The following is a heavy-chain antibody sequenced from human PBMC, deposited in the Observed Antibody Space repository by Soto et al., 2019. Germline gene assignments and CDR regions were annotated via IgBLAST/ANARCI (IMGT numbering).Heavy chain of an antibody. CDR2: ISAHNGNT. Sequence: QVHPVQSGAEVKKPGASVKVSCKGSGYAFTTYGITWVRQAPGQGLEWMGWISAHNGNTNYAQKLQGRVTVTRDTSPSTAYMELRSLRSDDTPVYYCARGRYGDYWGQGALVTVSS. CDR1: GYAFTTYG. J-gene: IGHJ4*02. V-gene: IGHV1-18*01. CDR3: ARGRYGDY. D-gene: IGHD1-1*01.